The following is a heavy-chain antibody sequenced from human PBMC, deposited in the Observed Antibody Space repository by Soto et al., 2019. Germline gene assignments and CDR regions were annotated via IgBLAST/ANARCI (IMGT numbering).Heavy chain of an antibody. Sequence: SETLSLTCTVSGGSISSYYWSWIRQPPGKGLEWIGYIYYSGSTNYNPSLKSRVTISVDTSKNQFSLKLSSVTAADTAMYYCARAAKEISSGIVERGRFPPKRTQEMDVWGQGTTVTVSS. V-gene: IGHV4-59*01. CDR3: ARAAKEISSGIVERGRFPPKRTQEMDV. CDR1: GGSISSYY. D-gene: IGHD3-22*01. CDR2: IYYSGST. J-gene: IGHJ6*02.